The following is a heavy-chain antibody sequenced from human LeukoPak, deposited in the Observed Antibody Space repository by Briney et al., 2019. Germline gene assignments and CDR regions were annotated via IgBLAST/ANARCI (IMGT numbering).Heavy chain of an antibody. Sequence: GASVKVSCKASGYTFTGYYMHWVRQAPGQGLEWMGWINPSSGGTNYAQKFQGRVTMTRDTSISTAYMELSRLRSDDTAVYYCARPPRFSNPLYGYYYYVDVWGKGTTVTVSS. CDR1: GYTFTGYY. V-gene: IGHV1-2*02. CDR3: ARPPRFSNPLYGYYYYVDV. D-gene: IGHD6-13*01. J-gene: IGHJ6*03. CDR2: INPSSGGT.